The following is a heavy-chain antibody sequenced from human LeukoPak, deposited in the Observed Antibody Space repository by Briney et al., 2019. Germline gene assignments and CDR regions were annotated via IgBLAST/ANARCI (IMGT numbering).Heavy chain of an antibody. V-gene: IGHV3-7*01. Sequence: GGSLRLSCAASGFTFSSYFMSWVRQAPGKGLEWVANIKQDGSDKYYMDPVKGRFTISRDNAKISMYLQMNSLRAEDTAVYYCARYVRGSYFYMDVWGKGTTVTVSS. D-gene: IGHD3-10*01. CDR1: GFTFSSYF. J-gene: IGHJ6*03. CDR2: IKQDGSDK. CDR3: ARYVRGSYFYMDV.